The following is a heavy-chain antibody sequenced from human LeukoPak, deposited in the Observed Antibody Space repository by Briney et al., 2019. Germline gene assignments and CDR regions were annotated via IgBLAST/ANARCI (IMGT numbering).Heavy chain of an antibody. J-gene: IGHJ4*02. CDR2: IDPSDSYT. D-gene: IGHD3-22*01. CDR1: GYSFTNYW. CDR3: ASHLGGYTHFDY. V-gene: IGHV5-10-1*01. Sequence: GESLKISCKGSGYSFTNYWITWVRQMPGKGLECVGKIDPSDSYTNYSPSFQGHVTISADKSINTAYLQWSSLEASDTAIYFCASHLGGYTHFDYWGQGTLVTVSS.